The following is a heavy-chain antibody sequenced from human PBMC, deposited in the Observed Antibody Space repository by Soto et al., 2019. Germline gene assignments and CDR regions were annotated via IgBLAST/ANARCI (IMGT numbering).Heavy chain of an antibody. CDR3: KRDSRYANSWSSCHYFDY. J-gene: IGHJ4*02. Sequence: PSETLSLTCVFSSGSVSNSNWWICVRQPPGKGLEWIGEIYHTGTTNYNPSLKSRVTMSVDKSKNQFSLNLTSVTAADTAVYYCKRDSRYANSWSSCHYFDYWGQGNXVTVSS. D-gene: IGHD6-13*01. CDR1: SGSVSNSNW. V-gene: IGHV4-4*02. CDR2: IYHTGTT.